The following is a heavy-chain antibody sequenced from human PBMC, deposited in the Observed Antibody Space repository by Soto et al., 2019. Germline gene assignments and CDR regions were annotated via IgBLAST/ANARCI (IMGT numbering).Heavy chain of an antibody. CDR2: ISGSGGST. V-gene: IGHV3-23*01. J-gene: IGHJ4*02. D-gene: IGHD1-26*01. CDR1: GFTFSSYA. Sequence: EVQLLESGGGLVQPGGSLRLSCAASGFTFSSYAMRWVRQAPVKGLEWVSAISGSGGSTYYADSVKGRFTISRDNSKNTLYLQMNSLRAEDTAVYYCARRGSGSYYDYWGQGTRVNVSS. CDR3: ARRGSGSYYDY.